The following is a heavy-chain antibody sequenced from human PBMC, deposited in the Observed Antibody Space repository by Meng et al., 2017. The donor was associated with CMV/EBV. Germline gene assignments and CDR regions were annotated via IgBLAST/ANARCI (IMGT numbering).Heavy chain of an antibody. CDR2: INPNSGGT. V-gene: IGHV1-2*02. J-gene: IGHJ4*02. CDR3: ARVMGHYGSNSGGY. D-gene: IGHD4-23*01. Sequence: ASVKVSCKASGYTFTGYYMPWVRQAPGQGLEWMGWINPNSGGTNYAQKFQGRVTMTRDTSISTAYMELSRLRSDDTAVYYCARVMGHYGSNSGGYWGQGTLVTVSS. CDR1: GYTFTGYY.